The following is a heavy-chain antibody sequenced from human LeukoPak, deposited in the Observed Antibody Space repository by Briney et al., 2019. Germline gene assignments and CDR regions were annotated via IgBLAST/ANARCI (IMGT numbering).Heavy chain of an antibody. V-gene: IGHV3-23*01. CDR2: ISGSGGST. CDR1: GFTFSSYA. CDR3: ATSFGPVIAAAGTGAD. Sequence: GGSLRLSCAASGFTFSSYAMSWVRQAPGKRLEWVSAISGSGGSTYYADSVKGRFTISRDNSKNTLYLQMNSLRAEDTAVYYCATSFGPVIAAAGTGADWGQGTLVTVSS. J-gene: IGHJ4*02. D-gene: IGHD6-13*01.